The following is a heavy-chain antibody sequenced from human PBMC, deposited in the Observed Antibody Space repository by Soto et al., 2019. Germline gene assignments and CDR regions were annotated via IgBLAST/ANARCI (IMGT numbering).Heavy chain of an antibody. Sequence: QVRLVQSGAEVKKPGASVKVSCKASGYTFTSYGISWVRQAPGQGLEWMGWISAYNGNTNYAQKLQGRVTMTTDTSTSTAYMELRSLRSDDTAVYYCARDRSWIVASHLAVLPDYWRQGTLVTVSS. J-gene: IGHJ4*02. CDR3: ARDRSWIVASHLAVLPDY. CDR1: GYTFTSYG. CDR2: ISAYNGNT. D-gene: IGHD5-12*01. V-gene: IGHV1-18*01.